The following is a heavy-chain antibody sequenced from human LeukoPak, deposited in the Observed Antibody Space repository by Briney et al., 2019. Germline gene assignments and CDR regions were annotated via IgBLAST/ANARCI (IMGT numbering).Heavy chain of an antibody. D-gene: IGHD3-22*01. CDR2: IYYSGST. CDR1: GGSISSYY. Sequence: PSETLSLTCTVSGGSISSYYWSWIRQPPGKGLEWIGYIYYSGSTSYNPSLKSRVTISVDTSKNLFSLNLSSVTAADTAVYYCARRRYDASGFYPSRGRYFDYWGQGTLVTVSS. V-gene: IGHV4-59*12. J-gene: IGHJ4*02. CDR3: ARRRYDASGFYPSRGRYFDY.